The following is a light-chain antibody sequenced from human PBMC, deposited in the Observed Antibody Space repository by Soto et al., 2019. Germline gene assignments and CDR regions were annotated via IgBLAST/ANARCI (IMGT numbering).Light chain of an antibody. V-gene: IGLV2-14*01. CDR1: DSDVGGYNY. CDR2: EVS. Sequence: QSVLTQPASVSGSPGQAITISCSGNDSDVGGYNYVSWYQQYPSKAPKVLIYEVSNRPSGVSNRFSGSKSGNTASLTISGLQAEDEADYYCSSYTSCSTLVAFGGGTKLTVL. CDR3: SSYTSCSTLVA. J-gene: IGLJ2*01.